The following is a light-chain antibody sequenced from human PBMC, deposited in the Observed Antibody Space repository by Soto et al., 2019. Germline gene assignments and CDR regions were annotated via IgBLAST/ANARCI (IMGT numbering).Light chain of an antibody. Sequence: EIVLTQSPGTLSLSPGERATLSCRASQSVSSNYLAWYQRKPGQAPRLLIYGASSRAIDIPNRFSGSGSGTDFTLTITRLEPEDVAVYYCQQYGSSHPTFGQGTKVEI. J-gene: IGKJ1*01. CDR2: GAS. CDR1: QSVSSNY. CDR3: QQYGSSHPT. V-gene: IGKV3-20*01.